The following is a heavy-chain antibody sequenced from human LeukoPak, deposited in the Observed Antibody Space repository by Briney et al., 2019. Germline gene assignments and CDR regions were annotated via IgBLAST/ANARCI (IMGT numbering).Heavy chain of an antibody. Sequence: ASVTVSCKASGYTFTSYDINWVRQATGQGLEWMGWMNPNSGNTGYAQKFQGRVTMTRNTSISTAYMELSSLRSEDTAVYYCARGRGSSSGYYQGWFDPWGQGTLVTVSS. CDR2: MNPNSGNT. D-gene: IGHD3-22*01. CDR1: GYTFTSYD. CDR3: ARGRGSSSGYYQGWFDP. J-gene: IGHJ5*02. V-gene: IGHV1-8*01.